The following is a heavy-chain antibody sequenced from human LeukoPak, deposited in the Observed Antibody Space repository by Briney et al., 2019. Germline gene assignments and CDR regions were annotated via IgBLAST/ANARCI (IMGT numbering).Heavy chain of an antibody. CDR2: IYYSGST. Sequence: SETLSLTCTVSGGSISSSSYYWGWIRQPPGKGLEWIGSIYYSGSTYYNPSLKSRVTISVDTSKNQFSLKLSSVTAADTAVYYCARHDIAAADMDSWFDPWGQGTLVTVSS. CDR3: ARHDIAAADMDSWFDP. D-gene: IGHD6-13*01. V-gene: IGHV4-39*01. J-gene: IGHJ5*02. CDR1: GGSISSSSYY.